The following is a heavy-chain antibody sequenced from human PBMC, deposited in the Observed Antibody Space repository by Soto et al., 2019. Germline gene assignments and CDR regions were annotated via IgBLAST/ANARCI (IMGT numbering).Heavy chain of an antibody. V-gene: IGHV3-30-3*01. D-gene: IGHD6-19*01. Sequence: QVQLVESGGGVVQPGRSLRLSCAASGLTFSSYTMHWVRQAPGKGLEWVAVISYDGSNKYYADSVKGRFTISRDNSKNTLYLQMNSLRAEDTAVFYCASDPGSGWPPFDYWGQGTLVTVSS. CDR3: ASDPGSGWPPFDY. CDR1: GLTFSSYT. J-gene: IGHJ4*02. CDR2: ISYDGSNK.